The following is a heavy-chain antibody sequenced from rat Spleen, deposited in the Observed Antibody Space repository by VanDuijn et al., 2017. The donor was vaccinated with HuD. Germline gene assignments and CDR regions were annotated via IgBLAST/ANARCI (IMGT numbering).Heavy chain of an antibody. CDR3: ARHEYNSYFDY. Sequence: EVQLVESGGGLVQPGRSLKLSCAASGFTFSDYAMAWVRQAPKKGLEWVATISYDGSSTYYRDSVKCRFTISRDYAKSSLDLQIDSRRSGGKATYYCARHEYNSYFDYWGQGVMVTVSS. J-gene: IGHJ2*01. CDR1: GFTFSDYA. V-gene: IGHV5-29*01. D-gene: IGHD1-4*01. CDR2: ISYDGSST.